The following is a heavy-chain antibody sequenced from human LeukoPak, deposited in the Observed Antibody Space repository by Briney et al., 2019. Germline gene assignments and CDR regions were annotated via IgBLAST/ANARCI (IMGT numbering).Heavy chain of an antibody. D-gene: IGHD3-22*01. CDR3: ATQNYGDSRGYRLEY. J-gene: IGHJ4*02. CDR1: GGSISSNDW. V-gene: IGHV4-4*02. Sequence: SETLSLTCAVSGGSISSNDWWSWVRQPPGKGLEWIGEIYHSGSTNYNPSLKSRVSISVDTSKNQFSLKVNSVTAADTAVYYCATQNYGDSRGYRLEYWGQGTLVTVSS. CDR2: IYHSGST.